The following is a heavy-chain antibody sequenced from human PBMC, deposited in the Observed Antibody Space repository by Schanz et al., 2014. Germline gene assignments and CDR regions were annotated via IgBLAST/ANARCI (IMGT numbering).Heavy chain of an antibody. D-gene: IGHD2-2*01. J-gene: IGHJ4*02. Sequence: QVQLVESGGGLVKPGGSLRLSCAASGFTFSDYYMSWIRQAPGKGLEWVSYISNSGTTIYYADSVQGRFTISRDNSKNALYLQMNSLSAEDTAVYYCAKVAPAATYLDYWGQGTLVTVSS. CDR3: AKVAPAATYLDY. V-gene: IGHV3-11*01. CDR2: ISNSGTTI. CDR1: GFTFSDYY.